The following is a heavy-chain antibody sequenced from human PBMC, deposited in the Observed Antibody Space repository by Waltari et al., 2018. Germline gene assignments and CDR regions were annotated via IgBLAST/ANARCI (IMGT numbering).Heavy chain of an antibody. V-gene: IGHV1-46*01. CDR3: ARDYELRSSGGY. CDR1: GYTFTSYY. CDR2: INPSGGST. D-gene: IGHD1-7*01. Sequence: QVQLVQSGAEVKKPGASVKVSCKASGYTFTSYYMHWVRQAPGQGLEWMGIINPSGGSTSYAQKFKGRVTMTRDTSTSTGYMELSSLRSEDTAVDYCARDYELRSSGGYWGQGTLVTVSS. J-gene: IGHJ4*02.